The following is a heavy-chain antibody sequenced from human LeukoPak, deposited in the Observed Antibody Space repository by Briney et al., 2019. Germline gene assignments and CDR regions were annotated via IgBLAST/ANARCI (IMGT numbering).Heavy chain of an antibody. CDR3: ARDIRSTRTLY. CDR2: ISSSSSYI. V-gene: IGHV3-21*01. J-gene: IGHJ4*02. Sequence: PGGSLRLSRAASGFTFSSNSMNWVRQAPGKGLEWVSSISSSSSYIYYADSVKGRFTISRDNAKNSLYLQMNSLRAEDTAVYYCARDIRSTRTLYWGQGTLVTVSS. D-gene: IGHD2-2*01. CDR1: GFTFSSNS.